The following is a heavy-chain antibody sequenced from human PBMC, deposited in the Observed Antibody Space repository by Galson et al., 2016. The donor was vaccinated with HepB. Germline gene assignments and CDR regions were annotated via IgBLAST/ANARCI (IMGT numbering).Heavy chain of an antibody. CDR3: VADHGGFDALDF. CDR2: IGGKTYGVTI. D-gene: IGHD4-23*01. V-gene: IGHV3-49*03. J-gene: IGHJ4*02. Sequence: SLRLSCAASGFTFVDYTMGWCRQAPGTGLEWIGYIGGKTYGVTIRYAASVKGRFTISRDDSKNIAYLQMDSLNAEDTAIYYCVADHGGFDALDFWGQGTLVTVSS. CDR1: GFTFVDYT.